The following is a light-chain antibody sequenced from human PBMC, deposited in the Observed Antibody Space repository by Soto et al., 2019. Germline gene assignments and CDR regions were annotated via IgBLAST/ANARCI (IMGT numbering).Light chain of an antibody. Sequence: EIVLTQSPGTLSLSPGERATLSCRASQSDSSSYLAWYQQKPGQAPRLLIYGASSRATGIPDRFSGSGSGTDFTLTSSRLEPEDFAVYYCQQYGRSQTFGQGTKVEIK. J-gene: IGKJ1*01. CDR1: QSDSSSY. CDR3: QQYGRSQT. CDR2: GAS. V-gene: IGKV3-20*01.